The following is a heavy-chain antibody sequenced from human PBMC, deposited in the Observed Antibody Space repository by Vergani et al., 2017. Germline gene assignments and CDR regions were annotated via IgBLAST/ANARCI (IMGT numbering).Heavy chain of an antibody. CDR3: ARHAVAAAGPVDSGSSHWFDY. J-gene: IGHJ4*02. CDR1: GGSISSGSYY. CDR2: IYTSGST. D-gene: IGHD6-13*01. Sequence: QVQLQESGPGLVKPSQTLSLTCTVSGGSISSGSYYWSWIRQPAGKGLEWIGRIYTSGSTNYNPSLKSRVTISVDTSKNQFSLKLSSVTAADTAVYYCARHAVAAAGPVDSGSSHWFDYWGQGTLVTVSS. V-gene: IGHV4-61*02.